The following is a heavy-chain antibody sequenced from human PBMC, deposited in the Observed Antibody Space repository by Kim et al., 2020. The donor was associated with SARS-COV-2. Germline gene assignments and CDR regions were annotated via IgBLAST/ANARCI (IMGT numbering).Heavy chain of an antibody. CDR2: ISAYNGNT. D-gene: IGHD3-22*01. CDR1: RYTFTSYG. Sequence: ASVKVSCKASRYTFTSYGISWVRQAPGQGLEWMGWISAYNGNTNYAQKLQGRVTMTTDTSTSTAYMELRSLRSDDTAVYYCAREKVQTYYYDSSGYWINFDYWGQGTLVTVSS. CDR3: AREKVQTYYYDSSGYWINFDY. V-gene: IGHV1-18*01. J-gene: IGHJ4*02.